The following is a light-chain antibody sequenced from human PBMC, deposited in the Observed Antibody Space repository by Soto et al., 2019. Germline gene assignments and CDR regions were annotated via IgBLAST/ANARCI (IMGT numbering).Light chain of an antibody. Sequence: EIVLTQSPGTLSLSPGERATLSCRASQSVSSSYLAWYQQKPGQAPRLLIYDASNRATGIPARFSGSGSGTDFTLTISSLEPEDFAVYYCQQYNNWPTWTFGQGTKVDI. CDR3: QQYNNWPTWT. CDR1: QSVSSSY. V-gene: IGKV3-20*01. J-gene: IGKJ1*01. CDR2: DAS.